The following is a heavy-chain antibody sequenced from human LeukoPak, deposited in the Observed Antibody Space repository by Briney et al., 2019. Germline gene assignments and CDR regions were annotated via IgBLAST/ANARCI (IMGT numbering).Heavy chain of an antibody. D-gene: IGHD2-8*01. CDR2: LKGRPDTYAT. Sequence: GGSLKLSCAAPGFTFSGSAVHWVRQASGKGLEWLGRLKGRPDTYATTYAASVRGRFAISRDDSKNTAYLQMNSLKIEDTAMYYCTRPRYCVDGVCYKDYWGQGTLVTVSS. CDR1: GFTFSGSA. V-gene: IGHV3-73*01. J-gene: IGHJ4*02. CDR3: TRPRYCVDGVCYKDY.